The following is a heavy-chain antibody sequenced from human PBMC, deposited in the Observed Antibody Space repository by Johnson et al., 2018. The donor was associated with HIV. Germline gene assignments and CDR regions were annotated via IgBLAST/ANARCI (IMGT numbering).Heavy chain of an antibody. Sequence: QVQLVESGGGVVQPGRSLRLSCAASGFTFSSYGMHWVRQAPGKGLEWVAVISYDGSNKYYADSVKGRFTISRDNSKNTLYLQMNSLRAEDTAVYYCARGLASSSSLAFDIWGQGTIVTVSS. D-gene: IGHD6-6*01. J-gene: IGHJ3*02. V-gene: IGHV3-30*03. CDR3: ARGLASSSSLAFDI. CDR1: GFTFSSYG. CDR2: ISYDGSNK.